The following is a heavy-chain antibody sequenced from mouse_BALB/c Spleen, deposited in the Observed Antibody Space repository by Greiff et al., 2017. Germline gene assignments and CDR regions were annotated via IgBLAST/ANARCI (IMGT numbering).Heavy chain of an antibody. CDR1: GYTFTSYV. D-gene: IGHD1-3*01. J-gene: IGHJ4*01. V-gene: IGHV1-14*01. CDR3: AREWDYYAMDY. Sequence: EVQLQQSGPELVKPGASVKMSCKASGYTFTSYVMHWVKQKPGQGLEWIGYINPYNDGTKYNEKFKGKATLTSDKSSSTAYMELSSLTSEDSAVYYCAREWDYYAMDYWGQGTSVTVSS. CDR2: INPYNDGT.